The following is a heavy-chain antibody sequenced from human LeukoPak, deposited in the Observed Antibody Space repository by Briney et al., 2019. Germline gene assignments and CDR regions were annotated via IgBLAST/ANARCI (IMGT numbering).Heavy chain of an antibody. Sequence: PSGTLSLACAVSGGSISSSNWWSWVRQPPGKGLEWIGEIYHSGSTNYNPSLKSRVTISVDTSKNQFSLKLSSVTAADTAVYYCARAHSSGWYRAGNWFDPWGQGTLVTVSS. CDR2: IYHSGST. CDR1: GGSISSSNW. V-gene: IGHV4-4*02. CDR3: ARAHSSGWYRAGNWFDP. D-gene: IGHD6-19*01. J-gene: IGHJ5*02.